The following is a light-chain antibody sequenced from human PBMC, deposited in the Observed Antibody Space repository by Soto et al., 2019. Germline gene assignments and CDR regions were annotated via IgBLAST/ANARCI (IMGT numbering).Light chain of an antibody. CDR3: QQYAGSPST. CDR2: DAS. CDR1: QSVSNSY. Sequence: EIVLTQSPGTLSLSPREKATHSCRASQSVSNSYLAWYQQKPGQGPRLLIYDASSRATGIPDRFSGSASGTDFTLTISRLEPEDFAVYYCQQYAGSPSTFGQGTKVDIK. J-gene: IGKJ1*01. V-gene: IGKV3-20*01.